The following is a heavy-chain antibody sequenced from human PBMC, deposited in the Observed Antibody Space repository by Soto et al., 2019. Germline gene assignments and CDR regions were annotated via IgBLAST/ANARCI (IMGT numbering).Heavy chain of an antibody. CDR1: GFTFSSYA. Sequence: GGSLRLSCAASGFTFSSYAMSWVRQAPGKGLEWVSAISGSGGSTYYADSVKGRFTISRDNSKNTLYLQMNSLRAEDTAVYYCAKELLWSGELLHYGMDVCGQGTPVPVYS. V-gene: IGHV3-23*01. J-gene: IGHJ6*02. CDR3: AKELLWSGELLHYGMDV. CDR2: ISGSGGST. D-gene: IGHD3-10*01.